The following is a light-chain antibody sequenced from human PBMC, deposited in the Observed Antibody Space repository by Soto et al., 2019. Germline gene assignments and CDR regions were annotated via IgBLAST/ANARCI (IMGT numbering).Light chain of an antibody. J-gene: IGKJ5*01. CDR1: QSVSSN. V-gene: IGKV3-15*01. Sequence: EIVMTQSPATLSVSPGERATLSCWASQSVSSNLAWYQQKPGQAPSLLIYGASTRATGTPARFSGSGSGTDFTLTISRLESEDFAVYYCQQYGSSLITFGQGTRLEI. CDR3: QQYGSSLIT. CDR2: GAS.